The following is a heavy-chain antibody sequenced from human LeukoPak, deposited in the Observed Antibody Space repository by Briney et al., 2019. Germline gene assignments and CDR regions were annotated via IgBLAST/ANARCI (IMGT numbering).Heavy chain of an antibody. J-gene: IGHJ4*02. Sequence: PGGSLRLSCAASGFTFSDYYMSWMRQAPGKGLERVSYISSSSGYTNYADSVKGRFTISRDNAKNSLYLQMNSLRAEDTAMYYCARGGGSSDYWGQGTLGTVSS. CDR3: ARGGGSSDY. V-gene: IGHV3-11*05. D-gene: IGHD2-15*01. CDR1: GFTFSDYY. CDR2: ISSSSGYT.